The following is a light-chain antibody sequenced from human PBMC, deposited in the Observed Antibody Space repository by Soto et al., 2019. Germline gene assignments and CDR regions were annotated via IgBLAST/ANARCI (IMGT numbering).Light chain of an antibody. Sequence: QSALTQPASVSGSPGQSITFSCTGTSSDIGGYNFVSWYQQHPGKAPKLMIYDVSSRPSGISIRFSGSKSGNTASLTISGLQAEDEATYFCSSYTRSSTVVFGGGTKLTVL. J-gene: IGLJ2*01. CDR2: DVS. CDR3: SSYTRSSTVV. V-gene: IGLV2-14*01. CDR1: SSDIGGYNF.